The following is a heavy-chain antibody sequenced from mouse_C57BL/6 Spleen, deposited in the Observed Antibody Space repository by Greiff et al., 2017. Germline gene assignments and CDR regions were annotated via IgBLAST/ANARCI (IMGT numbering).Heavy chain of an antibody. CDR2: LDPNSGGN. CDR1: GYTFTSYW. J-gene: IGHJ2*01. Sequence: VQLQQPGAELVKPGASVKLSCKASGYTFTSYWMHWVKQRPGRGLEWIGRLDPNSGGNQDNEKFTSKATLTVDKPSSTAYMQLRLLTSEDSAVYYCARSDITTVVERFDYWGQGTTLTVSS. CDR3: ARSDITTVVERFDY. V-gene: IGHV1-72*01. D-gene: IGHD1-1*01.